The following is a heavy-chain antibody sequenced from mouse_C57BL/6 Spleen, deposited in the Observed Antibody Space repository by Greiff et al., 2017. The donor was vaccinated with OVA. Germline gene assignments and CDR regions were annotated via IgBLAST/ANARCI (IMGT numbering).Heavy chain of an antibody. Sequence: VQLQQSGPELVKPGASVKISCKASGYTFTDYYMNWVKQSHGKSLAWIGDINPNNGGTSYNQKFKGKATLTVDKSSSTAYMELRSLTSEDSAVYYCARENDYGWFAYWGQGTLVTVSA. D-gene: IGHD2-4*01. J-gene: IGHJ3*01. CDR2: INPNNGGT. V-gene: IGHV1-26*01. CDR3: ARENDYGWFAY. CDR1: GYTFTDYY.